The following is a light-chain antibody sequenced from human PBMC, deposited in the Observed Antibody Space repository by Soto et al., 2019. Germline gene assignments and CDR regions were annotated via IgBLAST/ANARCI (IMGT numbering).Light chain of an antibody. J-gene: IGKJ1*01. V-gene: IGKV3-20*01. CDR2: GAS. CDR1: QSMSSSY. CDR3: QQYGRG. Sequence: EIVLTQSPGTLSLSPGEKATLSCRASQSMSSSYLTWHQQKPGQAPRLVIYGASSRATGIPDRFSGSGSGTDFTLTISRLEPEDFAMYYCQQYGRGFGQGTKVEIK.